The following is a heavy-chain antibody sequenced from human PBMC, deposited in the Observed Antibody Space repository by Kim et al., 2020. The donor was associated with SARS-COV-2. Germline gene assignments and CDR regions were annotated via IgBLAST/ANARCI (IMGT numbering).Heavy chain of an antibody. V-gene: IGHV4-59*01. Sequence: TNYNPSLKSRVTISVDTSKNQFSLKLSSVTAADTAVYYCATYNWNYGFDYWGQGTLVTVSS. CDR2: T. CDR3: ATYNWNYGFDY. J-gene: IGHJ4*02. D-gene: IGHD1-7*01.